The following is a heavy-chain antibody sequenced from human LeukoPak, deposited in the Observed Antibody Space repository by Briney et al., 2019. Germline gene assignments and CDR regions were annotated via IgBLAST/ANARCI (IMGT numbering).Heavy chain of an antibody. Sequence: PSETLSLTCTVSGDSISSDYWSWIRQPPGKGLEWIGYVYYSGITNYNPSLKSRVTISVGTSKNHFSLKLTSVTAADTAMYYCAREIVLWGQGTLVTVSS. CDR3: AREIVL. D-gene: IGHD2-8*01. V-gene: IGHV4-59*08. CDR1: GDSISSDY. CDR2: VYYSGIT. J-gene: IGHJ4*02.